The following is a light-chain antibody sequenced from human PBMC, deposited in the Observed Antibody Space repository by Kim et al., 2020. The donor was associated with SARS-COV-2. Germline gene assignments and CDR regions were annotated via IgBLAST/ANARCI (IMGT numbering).Light chain of an antibody. CDR2: GAS. CDR3: QQYNNWPPIT. CDR1: QSVISN. Sequence: SRGERATRSSRASQSVISNLAWYQQKVGQAPRLLVYGASTRATGVPARFSGSGSGTEFTPTISSLQSEDFAVYYCQQYNNWPPITFGQGTRLEIK. J-gene: IGKJ5*01. V-gene: IGKV3-15*01.